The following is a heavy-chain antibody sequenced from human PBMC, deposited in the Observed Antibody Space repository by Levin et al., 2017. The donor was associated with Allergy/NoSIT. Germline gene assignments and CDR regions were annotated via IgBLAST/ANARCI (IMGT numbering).Heavy chain of an antibody. CDR3: ARSAHVTVIPAAIFAFDP. J-gene: IGHJ5*02. V-gene: IGHV4-59*08. CDR1: GGSIISYY. D-gene: IGHD2-2*01. CDR2: IHYTGYT. Sequence: SCTVSGGSIISYYWSWIRQSPGKRPEWIGYIHYTGYTNYSPSLKSRVTISLDTSKNQFSLKLTSVTAADTAVYSCARSAHVTVIPAAIFAFDPWGQGILVTVSS.